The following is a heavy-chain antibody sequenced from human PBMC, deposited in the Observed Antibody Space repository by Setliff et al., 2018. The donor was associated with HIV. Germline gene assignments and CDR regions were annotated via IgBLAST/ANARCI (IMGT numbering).Heavy chain of an antibody. CDR1: GDSISTDY. CDR2: IYNSAST. J-gene: IGHJ4*02. D-gene: IGHD3-9*01. V-gene: IGHV4-4*09. CDR3: ARKGAGYNTYYFDY. Sequence: SETLSLTCTVSGDSISTDYWTWIRQPPGKGLEWIGYIYNSASTSYNPSLKSRVTISVDTSKNQFSLKLTSVTAADTAVYYCARKGAGYNTYYFDYWGQGALVTVS.